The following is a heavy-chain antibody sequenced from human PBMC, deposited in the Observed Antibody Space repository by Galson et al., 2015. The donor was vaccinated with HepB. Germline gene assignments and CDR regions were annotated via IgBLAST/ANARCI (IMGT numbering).Heavy chain of an antibody. CDR3: ARDPARYSSAWYFDY. V-gene: IGHV3-30*01. CDR1: GFTFSTYA. D-gene: IGHD6-19*01. J-gene: IGHJ4*02. CDR2: ISYDGSDK. Sequence: SLRLSCAASGFTFSTYAMHWVRQAPGKGLEWVALISYDGSDKSYADSVKGRFTISRDSSKNTLSLQMNSLRPDDTAVYYCARDPARYSSAWYFDYWGQGTLVTVSS.